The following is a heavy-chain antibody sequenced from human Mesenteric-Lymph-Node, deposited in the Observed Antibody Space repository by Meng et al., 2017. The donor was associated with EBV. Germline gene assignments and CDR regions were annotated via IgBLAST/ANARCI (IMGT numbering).Heavy chain of an antibody. V-gene: IGHV4-4*02. Sequence: QVHRQESVPRLVKPSGTLSRPCAVSGGSISSSNWWTWVRQPPGKGLEWIGEIFPTGGTNYNPSLKSRLTISVDKSKNQFSLKLSSVTAADTAVYYCAREGEVGYYESSGYYYWGQGTLVTVSS. J-gene: IGHJ4*02. CDR2: IFPTGGT. D-gene: IGHD3-22*01. CDR1: GGSISSSNW. CDR3: AREGEVGYYESSGYYY.